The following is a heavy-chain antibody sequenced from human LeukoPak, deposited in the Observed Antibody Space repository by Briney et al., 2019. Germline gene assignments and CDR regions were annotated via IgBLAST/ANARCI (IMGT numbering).Heavy chain of an antibody. J-gene: IGHJ4*02. CDR3: ARDLGTTGWHTFDY. V-gene: IGHV6-1*01. CDR1: GDSVSSKNGA. Sequence: SQTLSLTCVVSGDSVSSKNGAWNWIRQSPSRGLEWLGRAYYRSKWYNDYAESMEGRMTISQDTSKNQYSLHLNSVTPDDTAVYYCARDLGTTGWHTFDYWGQGTLVTVSS. D-gene: IGHD6-19*01. CDR2: AYYRSKWYN.